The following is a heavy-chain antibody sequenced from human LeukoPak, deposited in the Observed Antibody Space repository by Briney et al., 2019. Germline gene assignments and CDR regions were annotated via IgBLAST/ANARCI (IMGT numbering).Heavy chain of an antibody. CDR3: ARGVFLLRPYFDY. J-gene: IGHJ4*02. CDR1: EYTFTGYY. V-gene: IGHV1-2*02. D-gene: IGHD1-26*01. Sequence: ASVKVSCKASEYTFTGYYMHWVRQAPGQGLEWMGWINPNSGGTNYAQKFQGRVTMTRDTSISTAYMELSSLRSEDTAVYYCARGVFLLRPYFDYWGQGTLVTVSS. CDR2: INPNSGGT.